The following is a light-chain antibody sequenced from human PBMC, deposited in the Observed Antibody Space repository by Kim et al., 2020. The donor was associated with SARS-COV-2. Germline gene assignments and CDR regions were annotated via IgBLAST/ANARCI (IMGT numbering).Light chain of an antibody. V-gene: IGKV1-33*01. J-gene: IGKJ2*01. CDR1: QDISNY. CDR2: DAS. CDR3: QQYDNLPYT. Sequence: SGSIGDRVTITCQASQDISNYLNWYQQKTGKAPKLLIYDASNLETGVPSRFSGSGSGTDFTFTISSLQPEDIAAYYCQQYDNLPYTFGQGTKLEI.